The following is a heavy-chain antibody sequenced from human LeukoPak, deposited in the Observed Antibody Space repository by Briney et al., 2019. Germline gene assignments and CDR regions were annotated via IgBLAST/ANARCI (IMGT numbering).Heavy chain of an antibody. V-gene: IGHV3-21*01. CDR1: GFTFSKYG. J-gene: IGHJ6*03. D-gene: IGHD5-24*01. CDR3: ASDPSRDGYTDYYYYYMDV. CDR2: ISGSADNT. Sequence: GSLRLSCAASGFTFSKYGMSWVRQAPGKGPEWVSAISGSADNTYYADSVKGRFTISRDNAKNSLYLQMNSLRAEDTAVYYCASDPSRDGYTDYYYYYMDVWGKGTTVTVSS.